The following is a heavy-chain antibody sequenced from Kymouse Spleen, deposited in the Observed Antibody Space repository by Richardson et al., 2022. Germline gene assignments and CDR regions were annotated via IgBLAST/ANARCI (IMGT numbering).Heavy chain of an antibody. CDR2: IKQDGSEK. D-gene: IGHD6-13*01,IGHD6-25*01,IGHD6-6*01. Sequence: EVQLVESGGGLVQPGGSLRLSCAASGFTFSSYWMSWVRQAPGKGLEWVANIKQDGSEKYYVDSVKGRFTISRDNAKNSLYLQMNSLRAEDTAVYYCARESSPGYYGMDVWGQGTTVTVSS. CDR3: ARESSPGYYGMDV. CDR1: GFTFSSYW. V-gene: IGHV3-7*01. J-gene: IGHJ6*02.